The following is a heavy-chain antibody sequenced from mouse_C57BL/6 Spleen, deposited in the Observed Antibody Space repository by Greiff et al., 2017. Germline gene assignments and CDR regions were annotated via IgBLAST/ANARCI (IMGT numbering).Heavy chain of an antibody. D-gene: IGHD2-3*01. CDR2: IRSKSNNYAT. CDR1: GFSFNTYA. CDR3: VRHDPYEGYYAMDY. J-gene: IGHJ4*01. V-gene: IGHV10-1*01. Sequence: EVQLVESGGGLVQPKGSLKLSCAASGFSFNTYAMNWVRQAPGKGLEWVARIRSKSNNYATYYADSVKDRFTISRDDSESMLYLQMNNLKTEDTAMYYCVRHDPYEGYYAMDYWGQGTSVTVSS.